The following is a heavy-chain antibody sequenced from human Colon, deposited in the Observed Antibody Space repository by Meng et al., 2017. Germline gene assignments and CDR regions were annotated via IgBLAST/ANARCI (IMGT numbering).Heavy chain of an antibody. J-gene: IGHJ5*02. CDR1: GFTFDDYG. CDR2: INWNGDAT. Sequence: GESLKISCAISGFTFDDYGMTWVRQAPGKGLEYVSGINWNGDATAYAFSVKGRFTISRDNAKKSLYLQMDSLTAADTALYYCARGLHTGIVAPGFDTWGQGTLVTVSS. V-gene: IGHV3-20*04. CDR3: ARGLHTGIVAPGFDT. D-gene: IGHD1-26*01.